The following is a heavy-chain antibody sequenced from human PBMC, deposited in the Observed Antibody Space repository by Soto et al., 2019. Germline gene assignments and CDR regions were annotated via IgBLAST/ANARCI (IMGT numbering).Heavy chain of an antibody. J-gene: IGHJ4*02. D-gene: IGHD1-7*01. Sequence: QVTLKEPGPVLVKPTETLTLTCTVSGFSLSNARMGVSWIRQPPGKALEWLAHIFSNDEKSYSTSLKSRLTISKDTSKSQVVLTMTNMDPVDTATYYCARKLRTGTTRLGEDYWGQGTLVTVSS. V-gene: IGHV2-26*01. CDR1: GFSLSNARMG. CDR2: IFSNDEK. CDR3: ARKLRTGTTRLGEDY.